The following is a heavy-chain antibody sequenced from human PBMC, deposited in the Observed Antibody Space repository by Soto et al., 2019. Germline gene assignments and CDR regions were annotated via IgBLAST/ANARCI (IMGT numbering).Heavy chain of an antibody. J-gene: IGHJ5*02. CDR2: IHYSGST. CDR3: ARHPSCCPGTFDH. CDR1: GGSVNSGSYY. D-gene: IGHD2-2*01. V-gene: IGHV4-61*01. Sequence: QVQLQESGPGLVKPSETLSLTCTASGGSVNSGSYYWSWIRQPPGKVLEWIGYIHYSGSTSYNPSLKSRVTISVDTSKNQFSLKLSSVTAADTAVYYCARHPSCCPGTFDHWGQGTLVTVSS.